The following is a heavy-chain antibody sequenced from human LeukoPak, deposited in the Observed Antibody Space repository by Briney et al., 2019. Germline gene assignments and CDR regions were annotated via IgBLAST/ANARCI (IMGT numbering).Heavy chain of an antibody. CDR1: AFTFSSYS. CDR2: ISTSSSYI. Sequence: GGSLRLSCAASAFTFSSYSMNWVRQAPGKGLEWVSSISTSSSYIHYADSVKGRFTISRDNAKNSLYLQMNSLRAEDTAVYYCARTSDTSGRLYWYFDLWGRGTLVTVSS. D-gene: IGHD3-22*01. CDR3: ARTSDTSGRLYWYFDL. V-gene: IGHV3-21*01. J-gene: IGHJ2*01.